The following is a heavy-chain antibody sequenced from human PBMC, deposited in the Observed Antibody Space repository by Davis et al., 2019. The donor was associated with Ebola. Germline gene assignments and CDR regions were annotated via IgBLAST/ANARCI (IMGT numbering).Heavy chain of an antibody. CDR2: INPNSGVT. V-gene: IGHV1-2*02. Sequence: AASVKVSCKASGGTFSTYAISWVRQAPGQGLEWMGWINPNSGVTNYAQKFQGRVTMTRDTSISTVYMELRRLRSDDTAVYYCVRDPGISMWGQGTLVTVSS. CDR1: GGTFSTYA. CDR3: VRDPGISM. D-gene: IGHD2/OR15-2a*01. J-gene: IGHJ4*02.